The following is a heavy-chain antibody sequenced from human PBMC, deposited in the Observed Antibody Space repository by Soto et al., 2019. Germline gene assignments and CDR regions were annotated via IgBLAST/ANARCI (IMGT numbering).Heavy chain of an antibody. J-gene: IGHJ6*02. CDR3: ESREQYGSGVRCAYGMYV. V-gene: IGHV1-18*01. D-gene: IGHD2-15*01. Sequence: ASVKVSCKPSSYTFISYAVNCVRQAPAQGLEWMGWMSVSNGHTKYAQKFHGRATMTTDTSTSTAYMELRSLRFDDTAVYYSESREQYGSGVRCAYGMYVWG. CDR2: MSVSNGHT. CDR1: SYTFISYA.